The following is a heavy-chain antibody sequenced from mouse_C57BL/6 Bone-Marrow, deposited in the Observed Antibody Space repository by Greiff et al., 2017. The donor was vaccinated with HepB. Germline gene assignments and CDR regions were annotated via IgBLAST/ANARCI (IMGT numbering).Heavy chain of an antibody. CDR2: IDPSDSYT. Sequence: QVQLQQPGAELVKPGASVKLSCKASGYTFTSYWMQWVKQRPGQGLEWIGEIDPSDSYTNYNQKIKGKATLTVDTSSSTAYMQLSRLTSEDSAVYYCARDDYEEWFAYWGQGTMVTVSA. CDR3: ARDDYEEWFAY. V-gene: IGHV1-50*01. D-gene: IGHD2-4*01. CDR1: GYTFTSYW. J-gene: IGHJ3*01.